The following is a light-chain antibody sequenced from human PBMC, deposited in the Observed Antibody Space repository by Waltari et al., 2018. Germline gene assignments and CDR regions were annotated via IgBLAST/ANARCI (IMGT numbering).Light chain of an antibody. CDR3: QQYYITPWA. J-gene: IGKJ1*01. CDR2: WAS. V-gene: IGKV4-1*01. CDR1: PSVLYNSNKKNY. Sequence: DIVMTQSPDSLALSLGERATIHCQSSPSVLYNSNKKNYVAWYQQRPRQPPKLLISWASMREAGVPDRFSGSGSGTDFTLTISSLQAEDVAVYYCQQYYITPWAFGQGTKVEIK.